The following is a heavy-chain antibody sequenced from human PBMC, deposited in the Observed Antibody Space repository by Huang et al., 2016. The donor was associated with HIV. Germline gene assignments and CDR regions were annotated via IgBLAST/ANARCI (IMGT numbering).Heavy chain of an antibody. CDR3: ARQKVGWLLTDY. CDR2: IYYSGST. V-gene: IGHV4-39*01. Sequence: QLQLQESGPGLVKPSETLSLTCTVSGGSISSSSYYGGWIRQPPGKGLEWIGSIYYSGSTYYNPSLKSRVTISVDTSKNQFSLKLSSVTAADTAVYYCARQKVGWLLTDYWGQGTLVTVSS. CDR1: GGSISSSSYY. D-gene: IGHD5-12*01. J-gene: IGHJ4*02.